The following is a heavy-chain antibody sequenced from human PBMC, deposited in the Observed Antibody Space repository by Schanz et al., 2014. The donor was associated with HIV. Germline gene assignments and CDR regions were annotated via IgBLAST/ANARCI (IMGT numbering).Heavy chain of an antibody. Sequence: EVQLEESGGGLVKPGGSLRLSCAASGFTFSIYSMNWVRQAPGKGLEWVSSISSDSSYIFYADSMKGRFTISRDNAKNPLHLQMSRLGAEDTAVYYCARDLHDYGDARTDYWGQGILVTVSS. V-gene: IGHV3-21*02. CDR1: GFTFSIYS. J-gene: IGHJ4*02. CDR2: ISSDSSYI. CDR3: ARDLHDYGDARTDY. D-gene: IGHD4-17*01.